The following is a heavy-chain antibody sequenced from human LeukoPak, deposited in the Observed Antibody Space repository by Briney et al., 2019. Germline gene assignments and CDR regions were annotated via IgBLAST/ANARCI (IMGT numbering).Heavy chain of an antibody. CDR1: GGSISSSSYY. CDR2: IYYSGST. V-gene: IGHV4-39*01. Sequence: SETLSLTCTVSGGSISSSSYYWGWIRQPPGEGLEWIGCIYYSGSTYYNPSLKSRVTISVDTSKNQFSLRLFSVTAADTAVYYCARHTDSSEGDAFDIWGQGTMVTVSS. D-gene: IGHD3-22*01. J-gene: IGHJ3*02. CDR3: ARHTDSSEGDAFDI.